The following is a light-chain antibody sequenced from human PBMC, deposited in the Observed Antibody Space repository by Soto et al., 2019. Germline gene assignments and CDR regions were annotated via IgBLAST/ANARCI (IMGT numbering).Light chain of an antibody. Sequence: DIQMTQSPSTLSASVGDRVTITCRASQSISSWLAWYQQKPGKAPKLLIYDASSLESGVPSRFSGSGSGTEFTLTICSLQLDDFATYYCQQYNSYLLTFGGGTKVEIK. V-gene: IGKV1-5*01. CDR3: QQYNSYLLT. CDR1: QSISSW. J-gene: IGKJ4*01. CDR2: DAS.